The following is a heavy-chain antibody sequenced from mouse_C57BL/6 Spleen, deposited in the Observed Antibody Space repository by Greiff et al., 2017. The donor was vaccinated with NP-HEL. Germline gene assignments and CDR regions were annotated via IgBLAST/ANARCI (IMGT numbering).Heavy chain of an antibody. CDR1: GYSITSGYY. CDR3: ARAVYGSSLYYAMDY. J-gene: IGHJ4*01. CDR2: ISYDGSN. Sequence: EVQLVESGPGLVKPSQSLSLTCSVTGYSITSGYYWNWIRQFPGNKLEWMGYISYDGSNNYNPSLKNRISIPRDTSKNQFFLKLNSVTTEDTATYYCARAVYGSSLYYAMDYWGQGTSVTVSS. V-gene: IGHV3-6*01. D-gene: IGHD1-1*01.